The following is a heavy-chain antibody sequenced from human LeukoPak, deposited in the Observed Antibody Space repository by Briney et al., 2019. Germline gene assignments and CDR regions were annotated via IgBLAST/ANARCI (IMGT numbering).Heavy chain of an antibody. CDR3: ARHGAGGYGMDV. V-gene: IGHV4-59*08. D-gene: IGHD3-10*01. J-gene: IGHJ6*02. CDR2: IYYSGST. CDR1: GGSISSYY. Sequence: SETLSLTCTVSGGSISSYYWSWIRQPPGKGLEWIGYIYYSGSTNYNPSLKSRVTISVDTSKNQFSLKLSSVTAADTAVYYCARHGAGGYGMDVRGQGTTVTVSS.